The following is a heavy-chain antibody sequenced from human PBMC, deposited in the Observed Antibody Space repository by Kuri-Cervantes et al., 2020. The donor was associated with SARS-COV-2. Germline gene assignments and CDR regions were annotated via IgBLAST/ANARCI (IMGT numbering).Heavy chain of an antibody. D-gene: IGHD3-16*01. J-gene: IGHJ4*02. CDR1: GGSITSSSAHC. Sequence: SETLSLTCTVSGGSITSSSAHCWAWIRRPPGKGLEWIGSVDHTGSTFYNPSFRSRVAMSVDTSKNQFSLKLNSVTAADTAVYYCARQHRGVVLDVFDYWGQGPLVTVSS. CDR3: ARQHRGVVLDVFDY. V-gene: IGHV4-39*01. CDR2: VDHTGST.